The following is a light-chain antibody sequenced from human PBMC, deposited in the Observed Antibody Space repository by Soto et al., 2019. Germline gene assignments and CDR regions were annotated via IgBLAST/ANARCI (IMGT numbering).Light chain of an antibody. CDR3: QQYNDRPPWT. J-gene: IGKJ1*01. CDR2: GAS. CDR1: QSVSSN. V-gene: IGKV3-15*01. Sequence: EIGMTPSPATLSLSLGERATLSCRASQSVSSNLAWYQQKPGQAPRLLIYGASTRATGIPARFSGSGSGTEFTLTISSLQSEDFAVYYCQQYNDRPPWTFGQGTKVDIK.